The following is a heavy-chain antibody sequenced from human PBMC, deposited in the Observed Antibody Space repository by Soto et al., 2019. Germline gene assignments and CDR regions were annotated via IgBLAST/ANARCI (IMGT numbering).Heavy chain of an antibody. CDR3: ARESGGATATLDYYYFYMDV. Sequence: QVPLVQSGAEVRKPGASVTVSCRSSGDSFNDYYIHWVRQAPGQGLEWMGWINPNGGVTKYAQKFQGWVSMTRDTSIRTVYMQLSRLRSADTAVYYCARESGGATATLDYYYFYMDVWGTGTTVTVSS. V-gene: IGHV1-2*04. CDR1: GDSFNDYY. CDR2: INPNGGVT. J-gene: IGHJ6*03. D-gene: IGHD5-12*01.